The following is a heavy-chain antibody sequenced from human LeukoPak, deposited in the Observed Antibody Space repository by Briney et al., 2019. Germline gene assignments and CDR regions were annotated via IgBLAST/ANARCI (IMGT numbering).Heavy chain of an antibody. D-gene: IGHD2-2*01. Sequence: SVKVSCKASGGTFSSYAISWVRQAPGQGLEWMGGIIPIFGTANYAQKFLGRVTITADESTSTAYMELSSLRSEDTAVYYCAREEAVPAAMSYWGQGTLVTVSS. CDR3: AREEAVPAAMSY. J-gene: IGHJ4*02. CDR2: IIPIFGTA. V-gene: IGHV1-69*13. CDR1: GGTFSSYA.